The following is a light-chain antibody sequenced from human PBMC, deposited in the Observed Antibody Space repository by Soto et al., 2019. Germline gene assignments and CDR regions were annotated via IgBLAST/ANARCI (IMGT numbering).Light chain of an antibody. V-gene: IGLV1-44*01. CDR3: AAWDDSLNGYYV. J-gene: IGLJ1*01. CDR2: SNN. CDR1: SSNIGSNT. Sequence: QLVLTQPPSASGTPGQRVTISCSGSSSNIGSNTVNWYQQLPGTAPKLLIYSNNQRPSGVPDRFAGSKSGTSASLAISGVQYEDEDDYYCAAWDDSLNGYYVFGTGTKLTVL.